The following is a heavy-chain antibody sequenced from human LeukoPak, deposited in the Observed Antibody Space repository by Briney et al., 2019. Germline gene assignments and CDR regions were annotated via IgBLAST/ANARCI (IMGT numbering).Heavy chain of an antibody. CDR1: GFTFSTYS. D-gene: IGHD1-26*01. CDR3: ARDIGGSYTAIDY. CDR2: ITSSGNSM. V-gene: IGHV3-48*04. Sequence: GGSLRLSCAASGFTFSTYSMNWVRQAPGKGLEWVSFITSSGNSMSYADSVKGRFTISRDNAKNSLYLQMNSLRAEDTAVYYCARDIGGSYTAIDYWGQETLVTDSS. J-gene: IGHJ4*02.